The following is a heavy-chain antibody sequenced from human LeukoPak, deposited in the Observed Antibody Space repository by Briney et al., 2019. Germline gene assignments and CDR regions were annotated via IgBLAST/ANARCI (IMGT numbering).Heavy chain of an antibody. D-gene: IGHD3-3*01. J-gene: IGHJ3*02. V-gene: IGHV4-59*01. CDR2: IYHSGST. Sequence: SETLSLTCTVSGDSITSYYWNWIRQPPGKGLEWIGHIYHSGSTNYNPSLKSRVTTSVDTPKNQISLKLSSVTAADTAVYYCARPASAYYVNEGFDIWGQGTMVTVSS. CDR3: ARPASAYYVNEGFDI. CDR1: GDSITSYY.